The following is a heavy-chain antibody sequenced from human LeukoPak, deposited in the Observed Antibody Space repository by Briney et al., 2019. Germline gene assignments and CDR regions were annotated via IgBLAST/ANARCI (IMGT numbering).Heavy chain of an antibody. CDR2: IKQDGSEK. V-gene: IGHV3-7*01. D-gene: IGHD4-11*01. CDR3: ARKSDSNSNWFDP. J-gene: IGHJ5*02. Sequence: GGSLRLSCAASGFTFSSYWMSWVRQAPGKGLEWVANIKQDGSEKYYVDSVKGRFTISRDNAKNSLYLQMNSLRAEDTAVYYCARKSDSNSNWFDPWGQGTLVTVS. CDR1: GFTFSSYW.